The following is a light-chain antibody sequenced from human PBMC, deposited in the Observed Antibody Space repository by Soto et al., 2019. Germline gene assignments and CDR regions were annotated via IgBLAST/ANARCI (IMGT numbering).Light chain of an antibody. V-gene: IGKV1-5*01. J-gene: IGKJ4*01. CDR3: QQYKKYST. Sequence: DIQMTQSPSTLSASVGDRVTITCRASQSIGSWLAWYQQKPGKAPKLLIYDASGLERGVPSRFSGSGSGTECTLTISSLQPDDFATYYCQQYKKYSTFDGGTKVEIK. CDR2: DAS. CDR1: QSIGSW.